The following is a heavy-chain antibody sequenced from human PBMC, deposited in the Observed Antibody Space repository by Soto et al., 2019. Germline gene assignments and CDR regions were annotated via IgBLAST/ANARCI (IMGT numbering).Heavy chain of an antibody. D-gene: IGHD6-13*01. J-gene: IGHJ6*02. CDR2: INPNSGGT. CDR1: GYTFTGYY. V-gene: IGHV1-2*04. Sequence: GASVKVSCKASGYTFTGYYMHWVRQAPGQGLEWMGWINPNSGGTNYAQKFQGWVTMTRDTSISTAYMELSRLRSDDTAVYYRAREIAAAGTGVYYYYYGMDVWGQGTTVTVSS. CDR3: AREIAAAGTGVYYYYYGMDV.